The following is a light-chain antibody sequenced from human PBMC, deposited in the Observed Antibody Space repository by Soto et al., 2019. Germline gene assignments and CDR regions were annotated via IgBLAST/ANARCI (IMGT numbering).Light chain of an antibody. Sequence: DIQMTHSHSALSASVLDIVNITFRASQSIGRWLAWYQQKPGKAPNLLIYAASSLQSGFPSRFSGSGSGTDFTLTISGLQPEDFATYYCHKSYSTPPDFGGGTKVDIK. V-gene: IGKV1-39*01. CDR1: QSIGRW. J-gene: IGKJ4*01. CDR2: AAS. CDR3: HKSYSTPPD.